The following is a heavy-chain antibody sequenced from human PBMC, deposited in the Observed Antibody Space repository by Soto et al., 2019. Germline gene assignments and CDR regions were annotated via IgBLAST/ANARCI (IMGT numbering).Heavy chain of an antibody. J-gene: IGHJ4*02. CDR2: IYYSGST. Sequence: QLQLQESGPGLVKPSETLSLTCTVSGGSISSSSYYWGWIRQPPGKGLEWIGSIYYSGSTYYNPSLKSRVTISVDTSKNQFSLKLSSVTAAYTAVYYCARTIGSQHFDYWGQGTLVTVSS. V-gene: IGHV4-39*01. CDR3: ARTIGSQHFDY. D-gene: IGHD1-26*01. CDR1: GGSISSSSYY.